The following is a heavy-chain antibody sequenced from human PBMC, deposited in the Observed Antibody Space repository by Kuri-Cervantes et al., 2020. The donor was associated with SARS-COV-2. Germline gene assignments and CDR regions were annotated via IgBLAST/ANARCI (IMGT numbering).Heavy chain of an antibody. Sequence: GESLKISCAASGFTFSSYSMNWVRQAPGKGLEWVSSISSSSSYIYYADSVKGRFTISRDNSKNTLYLQLNSLRAEDTSIYYCASVIGTSSWFADAFDIWGQGTMVTVSS. V-gene: IGHV3-21*01. CDR2: ISSSSSYI. CDR1: GFTFSSYS. D-gene: IGHD6-13*01. CDR3: ASVIGTSSWFADAFDI. J-gene: IGHJ3*02.